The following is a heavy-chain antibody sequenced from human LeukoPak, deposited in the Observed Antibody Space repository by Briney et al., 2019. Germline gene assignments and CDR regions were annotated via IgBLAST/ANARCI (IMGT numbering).Heavy chain of an antibody. Sequence: VKPSETLSLTCTVSGGSISSYYWSWIRQPPGKGLEWIGYIYYSGSTNYNPSLKSRVTISVDTSKNQFSLKLSSVTAADTAVYYCARAIRGRMIVVPVDTRFDPWGQGTLVTVSS. CDR2: IYYSGST. J-gene: IGHJ5*02. CDR3: ARAIRGRMIVVPVDTRFDP. CDR1: GGSISSYY. V-gene: IGHV4-59*12. D-gene: IGHD3-22*01.